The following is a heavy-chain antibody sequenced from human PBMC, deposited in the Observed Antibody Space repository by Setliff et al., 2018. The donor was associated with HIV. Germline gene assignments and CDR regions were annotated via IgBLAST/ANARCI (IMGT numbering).Heavy chain of an antibody. Sequence: SETLSLTCAVNSGSFGSYYWSWLRQSPGKGLEWIGEVNQRVTSNYNPSLKSRVTMSIDESKTQFSLKLSSVTAADTAVYFCARDKGGGYFDSWGQGTLVTVSS. CDR1: SGSFGSYY. J-gene: IGHJ4*02. CDR3: ARDKGGGYFDS. V-gene: IGHV4-34*01. D-gene: IGHD3-16*01. CDR2: VNQRVTS.